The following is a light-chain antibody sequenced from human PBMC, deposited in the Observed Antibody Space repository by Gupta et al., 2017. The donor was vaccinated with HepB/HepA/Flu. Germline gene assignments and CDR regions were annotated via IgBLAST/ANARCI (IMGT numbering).Light chain of an antibody. CDR3: SSYTSSKSCV. V-gene: IGLV2-14*03. Sequence: QSALPPPAPASASLGQWTPISCTGTSSHVGGYIEVSWYQQHPGKVPKLMIYVVSNRPSGVSSRFAGSKSGNTASLTIAGLQAEDEADYYCSSYTSSKSCVFGGGTKLTVL. CDR1: SSHVGGYIE. CDR2: VVS. J-gene: IGLJ3*02.